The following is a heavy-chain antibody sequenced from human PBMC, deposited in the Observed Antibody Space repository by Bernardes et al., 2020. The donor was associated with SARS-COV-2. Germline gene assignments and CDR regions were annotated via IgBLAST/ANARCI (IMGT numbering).Heavy chain of an antibody. CDR2: VSPTSGDT. CDR1: GYTFTAYH. Sequence: ASVKVSCKASGYTFTAYHIHWVRQAPGQGLEGMGWVSPTSGDTSFAQNFQGRVTMTRDTSVSTAYMELSRLRFDDTAVYYCASVTWSSHDGFDIWGQGTVVTVSA. D-gene: IGHD3-3*01. CDR3: ASVTWSSHDGFDI. J-gene: IGHJ3*02. V-gene: IGHV1-2*02.